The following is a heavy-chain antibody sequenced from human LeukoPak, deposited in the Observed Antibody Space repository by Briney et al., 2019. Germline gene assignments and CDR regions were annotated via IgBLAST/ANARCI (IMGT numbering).Heavy chain of an antibody. J-gene: IGHJ4*02. CDR3: AKTEDDSSGFDY. V-gene: IGHV3-43*01. Sequence: GGSLRLSCAASGFTFAVYTMHWGRQAPGKGLEWVSLISWDGGSTYYADSVKGRFTISRDNSKNSLYLQMNSLRTEDTALYYCAKTEDDSSGFDYWGQGTLVTVSS. CDR2: ISWDGGST. CDR1: GFTFAVYT. D-gene: IGHD3-22*01.